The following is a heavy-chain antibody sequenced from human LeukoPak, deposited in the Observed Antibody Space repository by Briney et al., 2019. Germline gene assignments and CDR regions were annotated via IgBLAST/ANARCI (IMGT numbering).Heavy chain of an antibody. J-gene: IGHJ4*02. Sequence: ASVKVPCKASGYTFTGYYMHWVRQAPGQGLEWMGRINPNSGGTNYAQKFRGRVTMTRDTSISTAYMELSRLRSDDTAVYYCARDLDHYYDSSRHFDYWGQGTLVTVSS. D-gene: IGHD3-22*01. CDR2: INPNSGGT. CDR1: GYTFTGYY. V-gene: IGHV1-2*06. CDR3: ARDLDHYYDSSRHFDY.